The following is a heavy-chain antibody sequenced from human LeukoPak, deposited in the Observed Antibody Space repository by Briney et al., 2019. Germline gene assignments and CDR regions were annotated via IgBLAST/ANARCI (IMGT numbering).Heavy chain of an antibody. CDR2: IFSDASST. CDR1: GFTFSSYW. D-gene: IGHD6-19*01. CDR3: ARVLPNSGRYFDY. Sequence: GGSLRLSCAASGFTFSSYWMHWVRQAPGKGLVWVSRIFSDASSTNYADSVKGRFTISRDNAKNTLYLQMNSLRADDTAVYYCARVLPNSGRYFDYWGQATLVTVSS. J-gene: IGHJ4*02. V-gene: IGHV3-74*01.